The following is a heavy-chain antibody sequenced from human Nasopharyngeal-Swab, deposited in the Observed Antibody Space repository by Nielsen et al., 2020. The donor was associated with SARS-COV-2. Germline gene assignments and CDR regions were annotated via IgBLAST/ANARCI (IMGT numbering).Heavy chain of an antibody. CDR2: IYYSGST. Sequence: SETLSLTCTVSGGSISNYYWSWIRQPPGKGLEWIGYIYYSGSTNYNPSLKSRVTISVDTSKNQFSLKLSSVIAADTAVYYCARHLAVAGDFDYWGQGTLVTVSS. CDR1: GGSISNYY. V-gene: IGHV4-59*08. CDR3: ARHLAVAGDFDY. D-gene: IGHD6-19*01. J-gene: IGHJ4*02.